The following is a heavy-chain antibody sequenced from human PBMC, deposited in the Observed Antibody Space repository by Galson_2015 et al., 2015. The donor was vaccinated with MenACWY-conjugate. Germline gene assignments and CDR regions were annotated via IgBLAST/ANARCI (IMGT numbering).Heavy chain of an antibody. CDR3: ARDHRPVDYSSGIDY. CDR1: GFTFSSYG. Sequence: SLRLSCAASGFTFSSYGMHWVRQAPGKGLEWVAVIWYDGSNKYYADSVKGRFTISRDNSKNTLYLQMNSLRAEGTAVYYCARDHRPVDYSSGIDYWGQGTLVTVSS. D-gene: IGHD6-19*01. CDR2: IWYDGSNK. J-gene: IGHJ4*02. V-gene: IGHV3-33*08.